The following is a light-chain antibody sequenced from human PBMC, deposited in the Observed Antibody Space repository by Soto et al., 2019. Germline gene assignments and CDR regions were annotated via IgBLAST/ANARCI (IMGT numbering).Light chain of an antibody. CDR3: QQYDSPPLT. J-gene: IGKJ4*01. CDR1: QGISNY. V-gene: IGKV1-33*01. Sequence: DIQMTQSPSSLSASVGDRVTITCQASQGISNYLNWYQQKPGKAPKLLIYDASKLETGVSSRFSESGSGADFTFTVSSLQPEDIATYYCQQYDSPPLTFGAGTRVEIK. CDR2: DAS.